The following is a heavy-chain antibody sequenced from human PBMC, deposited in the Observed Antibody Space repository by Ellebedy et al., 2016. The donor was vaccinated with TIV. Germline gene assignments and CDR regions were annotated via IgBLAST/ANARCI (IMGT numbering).Heavy chain of an antibody. CDR2: INSDGSST. V-gene: IGHV3-74*01. CDR3: ARTSLSPYDYVWGSPTYDAFDI. J-gene: IGHJ3*02. Sequence: GESLKISCAASGFTFSSYWMHWVRQAPGKGLVWVSRINSDGSSTSYADSVKGRFTISRDNAKNTLYLQMNSLRAEDTAVYYCARTSLSPYDYVWGSPTYDAFDIWGQGTMVTVSS. CDR1: GFTFSSYW. D-gene: IGHD3-16*01.